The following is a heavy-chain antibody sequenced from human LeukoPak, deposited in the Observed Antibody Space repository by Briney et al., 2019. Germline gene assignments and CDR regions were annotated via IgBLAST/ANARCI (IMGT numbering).Heavy chain of an antibody. CDR2: INAGNGNT. V-gene: IGHV1-3*01. J-gene: IGHJ5*02. D-gene: IGHD1-1*01. CDR3: ARGFPKLGFDP. CDR1: GYTFTTYA. Sequence: ASVKVSCKASGYTFTTYAMHWVRQAPGQRLEWMGWINAGNGNTKHSQKFQGRVTITRDTSASTAYMELSSLRSEDTAVYYCARGFPKLGFDPWGQGTLVTVSS.